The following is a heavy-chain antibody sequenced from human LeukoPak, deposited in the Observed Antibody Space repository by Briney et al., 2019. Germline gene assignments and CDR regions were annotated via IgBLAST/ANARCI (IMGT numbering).Heavy chain of an antibody. D-gene: IGHD6-19*01. CDR1: GGSISSYY. CDR2: IYYSGST. Sequence: SETLSLTCTVSGGSISSYYWSWIRQPPGKGLEWIGYIYYSGSTNYNPSLKSRVTISVDTSKNQFSLKLSSVTAADTAVYYCARQKIAVAGTIYYYYGMDVWGQGTTVTVSS. V-gene: IGHV4-59*01. CDR3: ARQKIAVAGTIYYYYGMDV. J-gene: IGHJ6*02.